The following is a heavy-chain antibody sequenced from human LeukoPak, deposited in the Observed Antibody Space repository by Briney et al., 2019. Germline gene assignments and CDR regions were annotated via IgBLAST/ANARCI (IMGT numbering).Heavy chain of an antibody. Sequence: QPGGSLRLSCAASGFTFSSYAMHWVRQAPGKGLEWVAVISYDGSNKYYADSVKGRFTISRDNSKNTLYLQMNSLRAEDTAVYYCARDRITMVRGVLDYWGQGTLVTVSS. CDR1: GFTFSSYA. D-gene: IGHD3-10*01. V-gene: IGHV3-30-3*01. CDR3: ARDRITMVRGVLDY. J-gene: IGHJ4*02. CDR2: ISYDGSNK.